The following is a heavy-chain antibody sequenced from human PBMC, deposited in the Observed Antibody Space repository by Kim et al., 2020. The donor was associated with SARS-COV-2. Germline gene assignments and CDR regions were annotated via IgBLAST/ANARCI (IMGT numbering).Heavy chain of an antibody. CDR3: AGDWYYDSSGYYYGMDV. J-gene: IGHJ6*02. Sequence: VKGRFTISRDNAKNSLYLQMNSLRAEDTAVYYCAGDWYYDSSGYYYGMDVWGQGTTVTVSS. V-gene: IGHV3-21*01. D-gene: IGHD3-22*01.